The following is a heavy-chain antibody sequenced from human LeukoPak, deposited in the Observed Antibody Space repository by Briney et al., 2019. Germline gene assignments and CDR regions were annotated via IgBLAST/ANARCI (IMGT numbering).Heavy chain of an antibody. CDR3: ARGFDSYDSSGYLSNWYFDL. V-gene: IGHV4-38-2*02. J-gene: IGHJ2*01. Sequence: SETLSPTCTVSGSSISIAFYWGWIRQPPGKGLGWIGSISDSGSTYYNPSLNSRVTISVATPKNHSSLKLSSVTAADTAMYYCARGFDSYDSSGYLSNWYFDLWGRGTLVTVSS. CDR2: ISDSGST. CDR1: GSSISIAFY. D-gene: IGHD3-22*01.